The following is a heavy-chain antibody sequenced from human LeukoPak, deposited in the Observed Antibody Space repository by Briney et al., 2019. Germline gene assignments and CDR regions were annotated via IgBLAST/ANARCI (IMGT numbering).Heavy chain of an antibody. CDR2: ISGSGGST. J-gene: IGHJ6*03. CDR3: ARGRSTGYYMDV. Sequence: PGGSLRLSCAASGFTFSSYAMSWVRQAPGKGLEWVSAISGSGGSTYYADSVKGRFTISRDNAKNTLYLQMNSLRAEDTAVYYCARGRSTGYYMDVWGKGTTVTVSS. V-gene: IGHV3-23*01. D-gene: IGHD4-11*01. CDR1: GFTFSSYA.